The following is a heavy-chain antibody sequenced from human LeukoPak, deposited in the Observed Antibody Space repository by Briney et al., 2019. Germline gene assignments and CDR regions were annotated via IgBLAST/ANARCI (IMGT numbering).Heavy chain of an antibody. Sequence: PGGSLRLSCAASGFTFSSYGMHWVRQAPGKGLEWVAFIRYDGSNKYYADSVKGRFTISRDNSKNTLYLQMNSLRAEDTAVYYCARAEYTYYYYYYMDVWGKGTTVTVSS. CDR1: GFTFSSYG. CDR2: IRYDGSNK. J-gene: IGHJ6*03. V-gene: IGHV3-30*02. CDR3: ARAEYTYYYYYYMDV. D-gene: IGHD2/OR15-2a*01.